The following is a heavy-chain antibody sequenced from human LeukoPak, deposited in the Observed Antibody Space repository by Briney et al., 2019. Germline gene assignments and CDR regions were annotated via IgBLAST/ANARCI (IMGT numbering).Heavy chain of an antibody. CDR3: ARGPWGTAAGIPPEDY. CDR2: ISAYNGNT. CDR1: GGTFSSYA. D-gene: IGHD6-13*01. V-gene: IGHV1-18*01. J-gene: IGHJ4*02. Sequence: EASVKVSCTASGGTFSSYAISWVRQAPGQGLEWMGWISAYNGNTNYAQKLQGRVTMTTDTSTSTAYMELRSLRSDDTAVYYCARGPWGTAAGIPPEDYWGQGTLVTVSS.